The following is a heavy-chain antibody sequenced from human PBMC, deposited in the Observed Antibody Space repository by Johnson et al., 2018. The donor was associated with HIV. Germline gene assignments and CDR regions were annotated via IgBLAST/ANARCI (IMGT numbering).Heavy chain of an antibody. CDR3: ARPNRPQYRSTFDI. CDR1: GFTVINAW. V-gene: IGHV3-11*01. J-gene: IGHJ3*02. D-gene: IGHD6-13*01. Sequence: QVQLVESGGGLVKPGGSLRLSCAASGFTVINAWMSWIRQAPGKGLEWVSYISSSGSTIYYADAVKGRFTISRDNAKNSLYLQMSSLRAEDTAIYYCARPNRPQYRSTFDIWGQGTKVTVSS. CDR2: ISSSGSTI.